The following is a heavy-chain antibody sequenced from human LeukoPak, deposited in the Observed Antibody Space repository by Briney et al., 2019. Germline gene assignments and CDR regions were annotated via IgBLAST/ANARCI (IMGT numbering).Heavy chain of an antibody. Sequence: GGSLRLSCAASGFTFSDYYMSWIRQAPGKGLEWVAFIRYDGSNKYYADSVKGRFTISRDNSKNTLYLQMNSLRAEDTAVYYCAKDRVGAKAGLNYWGQGTLVTVSS. J-gene: IGHJ4*02. CDR2: IRYDGSNK. CDR3: AKDRVGAKAGLNY. CDR1: GFTFSDYY. V-gene: IGHV3-30*02. D-gene: IGHD1-26*01.